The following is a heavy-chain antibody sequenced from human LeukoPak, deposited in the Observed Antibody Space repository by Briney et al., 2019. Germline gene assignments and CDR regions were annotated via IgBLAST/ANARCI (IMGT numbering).Heavy chain of an antibody. CDR1: GFSLSSYA. V-gene: IGHV3-7*01. J-gene: IGHJ4*02. D-gene: IGHD3-22*01. CDR3: ATGDDYYDSSGYLAFDY. CDR2: IKQDGSEK. Sequence: GGSLRLSCAASGFSLSSYAMSWVRQAPGKGLEWVANIKQDGSEKYYVDSVKGRFTISRDNAKNSLYLQMNSLRAEDTAVYYCATGDDYYDSSGYLAFDYWGQGTLVTVSS.